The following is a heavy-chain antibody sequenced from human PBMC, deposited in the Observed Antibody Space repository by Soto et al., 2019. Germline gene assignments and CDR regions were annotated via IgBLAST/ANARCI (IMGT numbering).Heavy chain of an antibody. Sequence: QVQLVQSGAEVKKPGASVKVSCKASGYTFTSYGISWVRQAPGQGLEWMGWISAYNGNTNYAQKLQGRVTMTTDTXXXXXXXXXXXXXXXXXXXXXXXXXXXVARFDPWGQGTLVTVSS. D-gene: IGHD5-12*01. CDR3: XXXXXVARFDP. J-gene: IGHJ5*02. V-gene: IGHV1-18*01. CDR1: GYTFTSYG. CDR2: ISAYNGNT.